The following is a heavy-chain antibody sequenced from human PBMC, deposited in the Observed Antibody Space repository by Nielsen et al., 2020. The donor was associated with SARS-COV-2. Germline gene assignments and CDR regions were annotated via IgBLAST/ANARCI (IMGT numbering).Heavy chain of an antibody. D-gene: IGHD5-18*01. V-gene: IGHV4-59*11. CDR3: ARGGYSYLYFDD. CDR1: GGSIRSHY. J-gene: IGHJ4*02. CDR2: FYYSGST. Sequence: SETLSLTCTVSGGSIRSHYWSWIRKSPGKALEWIGYFYYSGSTDYNPSLKSRVSISKDTSKNQFSLKLKSVTAADTAVYYCARGGYSYLYFDDWGQGTQVIVSS.